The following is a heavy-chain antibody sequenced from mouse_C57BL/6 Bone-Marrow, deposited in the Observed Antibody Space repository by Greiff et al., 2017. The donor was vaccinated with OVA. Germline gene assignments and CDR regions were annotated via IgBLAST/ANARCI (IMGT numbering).Heavy chain of an antibody. Sequence: VQGVESGPGLVQPSQSLSITCTVSGFSLTSYGVHWVRQSPGKGLEWLGVIWRGGSTDYNAAFMSRLSITKDNSKSQVFFKMNSLQADDTAIYYCAKKGGYYYAMDYWGQGTSVTVSS. CDR3: AKKGGYYYAMDY. V-gene: IGHV2-5*01. CDR2: IWRGGST. J-gene: IGHJ4*01. CDR1: GFSLTSYG.